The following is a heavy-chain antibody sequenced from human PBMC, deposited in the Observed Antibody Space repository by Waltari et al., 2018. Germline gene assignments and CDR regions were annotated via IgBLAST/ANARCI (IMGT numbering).Heavy chain of an antibody. CDR1: KLPSVSLS. Sequence: QARLVDSGGGVVQPGGSRSSSCAAPKLPSVSLSLNWVRQAPGKGLEWVAVISYNGRNIYYVDTVKGRFTISRDNSKKMLYLQMNSLRAEDTAVYYCARDYCDRTNCHGMDVWGQGTTVTVSS. V-gene: IGHV3-30*04. CDR2: ISYNGRNI. CDR3: ARDYCDRTNCHGMDV. D-gene: IGHD3-22*01. J-gene: IGHJ6*02.